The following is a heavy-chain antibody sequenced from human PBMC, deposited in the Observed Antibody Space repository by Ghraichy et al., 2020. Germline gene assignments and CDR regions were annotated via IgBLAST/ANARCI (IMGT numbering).Heavy chain of an antibody. J-gene: IGHJ4*02. D-gene: IGHD3-10*01. CDR1: GGSFSGYY. CDR3: ARATPAQLIRGVDFDY. CDR2: INHSGST. V-gene: IGHV4-34*01. Sequence: SETLSLTCAVYGGSFSGYYWSWIRQPPGKGLEWIGEINHSGSTNYNPSLKSRVTISVDTSKNQFSLKLSSVTAADTAVYYCARATPAQLIRGVDFDYWGQGTLVTVSS.